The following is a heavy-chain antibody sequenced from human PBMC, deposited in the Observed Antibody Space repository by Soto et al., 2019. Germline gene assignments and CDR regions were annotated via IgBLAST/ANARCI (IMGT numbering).Heavy chain of an antibody. CDR2: INHGESA. Sequence: PASTXSLTGSFYVFSFIVYYFIWIRRPPEKGLEWIGEINHGESAIYNPSLKDRVTISLDTSNNHFSLKLTSVTAADSAVYYCARGYAENRAANWGQGTLVTVSS. D-gene: IGHD2-15*01. J-gene: IGHJ4*02. CDR3: ARGYAENRAAN. V-gene: IGHV4-34*01. CDR1: VFSFIVYY.